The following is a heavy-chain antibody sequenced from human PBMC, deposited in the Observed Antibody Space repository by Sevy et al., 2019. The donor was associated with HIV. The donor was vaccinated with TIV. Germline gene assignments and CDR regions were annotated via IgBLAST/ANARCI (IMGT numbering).Heavy chain of an antibody. D-gene: IGHD6-6*01. CDR2: ITHSGST. V-gene: IGHV4-34*01. Sequence: SETLSLTCAVYGGSFSGYYWSWIRQPPGKGLEWIGEITHSGSTNYNPSPKSRVTISVDTSKNQFSLKLSSVTAADTAVYYCARILSIAARRPYFDYWGQGTLVTVSS. J-gene: IGHJ4*02. CDR3: ARILSIAARRPYFDY. CDR1: GGSFSGYY.